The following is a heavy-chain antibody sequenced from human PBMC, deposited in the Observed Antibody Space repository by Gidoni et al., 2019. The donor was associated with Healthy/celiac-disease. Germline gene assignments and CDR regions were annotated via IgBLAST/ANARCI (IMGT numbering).Heavy chain of an antibody. Sequence: EVQLLESGGGLVQPGGSLRLSCAASGFPFSSYAMRWVRQAPGKGLGWGSAISGSGGSTYYADSVKGRFTISRDNSKNTLYLQMNSLRAEDTAVYYCANLHAGGSGWYGDYYYYGMDVWGQGTTVTVSS. CDR1: GFPFSSYA. J-gene: IGHJ6*02. CDR3: ANLHAGGSGWYGDYYYYGMDV. V-gene: IGHV3-23*01. D-gene: IGHD6-19*01. CDR2: ISGSGGST.